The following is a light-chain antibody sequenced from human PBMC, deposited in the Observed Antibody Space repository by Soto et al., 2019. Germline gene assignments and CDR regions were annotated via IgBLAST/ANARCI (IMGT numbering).Light chain of an antibody. V-gene: IGKV3-15*01. CDR3: QQHNNWPST. CDR1: QIVHNN. Sequence: ILMTQYPAPLSVSPGERATLSCRASQIVHNNLAWYQQKPGQDHRLLIYGASSRATGIPDRFSGSGSGTEFTLTISRLQSEDFAGYYCQQHNNWPSTFGQGTDWRL. J-gene: IGKJ5*01. CDR2: GAS.